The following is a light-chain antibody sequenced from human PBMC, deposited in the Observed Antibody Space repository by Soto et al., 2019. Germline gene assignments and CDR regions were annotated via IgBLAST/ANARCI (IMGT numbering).Light chain of an antibody. Sequence: EIVLTQSPGTLSLSPGERATLSCRASQSVSSYLAWYQQKPGQAPRLLIYGASSRANGIPDRFSGSGSGTDFTLTISRLEPEDFAVYYCQQCGYSPQTFGQGTKVEIK. CDR3: QQCGYSPQT. CDR1: QSVSSY. J-gene: IGKJ1*01. CDR2: GAS. V-gene: IGKV3-20*01.